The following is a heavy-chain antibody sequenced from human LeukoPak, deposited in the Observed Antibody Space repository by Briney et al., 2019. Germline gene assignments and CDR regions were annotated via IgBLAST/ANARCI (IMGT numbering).Heavy chain of an antibody. V-gene: IGHV1-46*01. CDR2: INPTGGST. J-gene: IGHJ4*02. CDR1: GYTFTSYY. Sequence: ASVKVSCKASGYTFTSYYMHWVRQAPGQGLEWMGLINPTGGSTGYAQKFQGRVTMTRDTSISTAYMELSRLRSDDTAVYYCARGTSLLSLVDWGQGTLVTVSS. CDR3: ARGTSLLSLVD. D-gene: IGHD2/OR15-2a*01.